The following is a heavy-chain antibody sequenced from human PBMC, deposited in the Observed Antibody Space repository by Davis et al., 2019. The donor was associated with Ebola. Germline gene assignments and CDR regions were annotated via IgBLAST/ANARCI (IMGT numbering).Heavy chain of an antibody. V-gene: IGHV4-34*01. CDR1: GGSFSDSF. Sequence: MPSETLSLTCAVSGGSFSDSFWSWIRQPPEKGLEWIGEISHHSGYTNYNPSLRSRVAISVDSSKNQFSLKVNSVTAADTATYYCARTTKTNIEDSGLGYNSFDSWGQGVLVSVSS. J-gene: IGHJ5*01. CDR2: ISHHSGYT. CDR3: ARTTKTNIEDSGLGYNSFDS. D-gene: IGHD4-17*01.